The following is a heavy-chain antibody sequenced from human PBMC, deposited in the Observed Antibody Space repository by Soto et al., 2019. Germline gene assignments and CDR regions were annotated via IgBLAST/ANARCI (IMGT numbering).Heavy chain of an antibody. CDR1: GFTFSSYE. V-gene: IGHV3-48*03. D-gene: IGHD3-22*01. J-gene: IGHJ6*02. Sequence: GGSLRLSCAASGFTFSSYEMKWVRQAPGKGLEWVSHISTGGSTAYYADPVKGRFTISRDNAKNSLYLQMNSLRAEDTAVYYCARGADSSLYYYNGMDVWGQGTTVTVSS. CDR2: ISTGGSTA. CDR3: ARGADSSLYYYNGMDV.